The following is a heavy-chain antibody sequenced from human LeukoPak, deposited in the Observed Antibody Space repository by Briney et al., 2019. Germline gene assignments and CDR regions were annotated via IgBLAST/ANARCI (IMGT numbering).Heavy chain of an antibody. CDR3: AREKNDYGDYDPPDY. V-gene: IGHV1-18*01. J-gene: IGHJ4*02. CDR1: GYTFTSYG. Sequence: ASVKVSCKASGYTFTSYGISWVRQAPGQGLEWMGWISAYNGNTNYAQKLQGRVTMTTDTSTSTAYMELMSLRSDDTAVYYCAREKNDYGDYDPPDYWGQGTLVTVSS. D-gene: IGHD4-17*01. CDR2: ISAYNGNT.